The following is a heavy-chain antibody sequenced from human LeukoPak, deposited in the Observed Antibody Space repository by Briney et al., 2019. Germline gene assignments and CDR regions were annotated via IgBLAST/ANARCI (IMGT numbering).Heavy chain of an antibody. V-gene: IGHV1-18*01. CDR1: GYTFIIYG. J-gene: IGHJ3*02. Sequence: GASVKVSCKASGYTFIIYGISWVRQAPGQGLEWLGWIGAYNGNTNYAQKLQGRVTMTTDTSTSTAYMELRSLRSDDTAVYYCASLKNYYDSSGYLVTDAFDIWGQGTMVTVSS. CDR3: ASLKNYYDSSGYLVTDAFDI. D-gene: IGHD3-22*01. CDR2: IGAYNGNT.